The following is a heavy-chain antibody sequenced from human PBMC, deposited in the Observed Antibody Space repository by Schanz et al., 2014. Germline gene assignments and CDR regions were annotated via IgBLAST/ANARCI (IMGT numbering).Heavy chain of an antibody. J-gene: IGHJ4*02. D-gene: IGHD2-2*01. Sequence: VQLEVSGGGLVQPGGSLRLSCEASGFTMITYAMHWVRQPPGKGLEWVAIITYDGSNTYHADSVKGRFTISRDNSKNTLYLQMNSLRAEDTAVYYCIRGDIMVVPGAHFWGQGILVTVSS. CDR1: GFTMITYA. CDR2: ITYDGSNT. CDR3: IRGDIMVVPGAHF. V-gene: IGHV3-30*04.